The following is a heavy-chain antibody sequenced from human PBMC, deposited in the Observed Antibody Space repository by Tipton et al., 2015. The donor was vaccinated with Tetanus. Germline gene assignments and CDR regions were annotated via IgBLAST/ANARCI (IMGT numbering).Heavy chain of an antibody. J-gene: IGHJ6*01. V-gene: IGHV4-59*13. CDR3: ARERIXAXYYHXXDV. D-gene: IGHD3-16*01. CDR1: GGSISTYY. Sequence: TLSLTCIVSGGSISTYYWSWIRQRPGRGLEWVGYVHYTGKDNYNPSLQSRVTISVDTSKNQFSLQLAFVTAADTAIYYCARERIXAXYYHXXDVXXXXTTXXVSS. CDR2: VHYTGKD.